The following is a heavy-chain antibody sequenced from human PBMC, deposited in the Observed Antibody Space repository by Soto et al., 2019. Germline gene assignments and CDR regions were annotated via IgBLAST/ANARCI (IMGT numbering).Heavy chain of an antibody. D-gene: IGHD6-19*01. CDR1: GYSNRVYA. CDR3: ARDGAVAGNFNFDF. J-gene: IGHJ4*02. CDR2: INAGNGNT. Sequence: VNVACKASGYSNRVYAMDRRIHANGQRPEWMGWINAGNGNTKYSQKFQDRVSITRDTSASTAYMELSSLRSEDTAVYFCARDGAVAGNFNFDFCAQPILVTVSS. V-gene: IGHV1-3*01.